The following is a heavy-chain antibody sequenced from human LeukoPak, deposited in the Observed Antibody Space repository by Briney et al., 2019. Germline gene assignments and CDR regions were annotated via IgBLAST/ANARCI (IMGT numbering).Heavy chain of an antibody. D-gene: IGHD3-10*01. CDR3: ARDSTYYYESGSSGPHYFDN. CDR1: GGSLSGSY. J-gene: IGHJ4*02. V-gene: IGHV4-34*01. Sequence: PSETLSLTCAVYGGSLSGSYWSWIRQPPGKGLEWIGEINHVGSTTYNPSLKSRVTISVDTSKNHFSLKLSSVTAADTAVFYCARDSTYYYESGSSGPHYFDNWGQGTLVTVSS. CDR2: INHVGST.